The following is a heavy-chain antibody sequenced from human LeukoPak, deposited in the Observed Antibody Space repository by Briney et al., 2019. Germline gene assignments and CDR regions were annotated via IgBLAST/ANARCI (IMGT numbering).Heavy chain of an antibody. D-gene: IGHD1-26*01. V-gene: IGHV4-4*07. J-gene: IGHJ3*02. CDR1: GGSISSYY. CDR2: IYTSGST. Sequence: PSETLSLTCTVSGGSISSYYWSWIRQPAGKGLEWIGRIYTSGSTNYNPSLKSRVTMSVDTSKNQFSLKLSSVTAADTAVYYCARGGSLELSGSYWDAFDIWGQGTMVTVSS. CDR3: ARGGSLELSGSYWDAFDI.